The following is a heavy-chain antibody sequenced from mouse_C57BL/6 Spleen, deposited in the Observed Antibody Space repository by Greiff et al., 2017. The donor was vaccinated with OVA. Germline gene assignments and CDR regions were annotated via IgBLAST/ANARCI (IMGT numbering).Heavy chain of an antibody. V-gene: IGHV5-4*01. J-gene: IGHJ3*01. D-gene: IGHD2-12*01. Sequence: EVQRVESGGGLVKPGGSLKLSCAASGFTFSSYAMSWVRQTPEKRLEWVATISDGGSYTYYPDNVKGRFTISRDNAKNNLYLQMSHLKSEDTAMYYCASYDWFAYWGQGTLVTVSA. CDR1: GFTFSSYA. CDR3: ASYDWFAY. CDR2: ISDGGSYT.